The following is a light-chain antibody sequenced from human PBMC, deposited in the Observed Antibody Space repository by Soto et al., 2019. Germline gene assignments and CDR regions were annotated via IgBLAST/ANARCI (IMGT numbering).Light chain of an antibody. J-gene: IGKJ4*01. CDR1: QGIGSL. CDR2: TAS. V-gene: IGKV1-12*01. CDR3: QQANSFPLT. Sequence: DIQMTQSPSSVSASVGDRVTITCRASQGIGSLLAWYQQKPGEAPNLLIHTASSLQSGVPSRFSGSGSGTDFTLTISSLQPEDFATYYCQQANSFPLTFGGGTKVEI.